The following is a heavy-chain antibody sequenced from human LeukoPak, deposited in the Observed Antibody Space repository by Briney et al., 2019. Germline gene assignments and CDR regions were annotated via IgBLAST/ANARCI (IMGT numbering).Heavy chain of an antibody. Sequence: ASVKVSCKASGYTFTTYDINWVRQAPGQGLEWMGWINPNSGGTNYAQKFQGRVTMTRDTSISTAYMELSRLRSDDTAVYYCARDVNYDFWSGYSYFDYWGQGTLVTVSS. CDR3: ARDVNYDFWSGYSYFDY. V-gene: IGHV1-2*02. CDR2: INPNSGGT. D-gene: IGHD3-3*01. J-gene: IGHJ4*02. CDR1: GYTFTTYD.